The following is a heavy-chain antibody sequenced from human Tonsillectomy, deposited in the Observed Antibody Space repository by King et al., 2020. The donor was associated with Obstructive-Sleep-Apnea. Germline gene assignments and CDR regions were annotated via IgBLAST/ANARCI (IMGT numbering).Heavy chain of an antibody. CDR1: GGSFSGYY. CDR2: INHSGST. Sequence: VQLQQWGAGLLKPSETLSLTCAVYGGSFSGYYWSWIRQPPGKGLEWIGEINHSGSTNYNPSLKSRVTISVDTSKNQFSLTLSSVTAADTAVYYCARALGGYCSSTSCFVYFDYWGQGTLVTVSS. V-gene: IGHV4-34*01. D-gene: IGHD2-2*01. CDR3: ARALGGYCSSTSCFVYFDY. J-gene: IGHJ4*02.